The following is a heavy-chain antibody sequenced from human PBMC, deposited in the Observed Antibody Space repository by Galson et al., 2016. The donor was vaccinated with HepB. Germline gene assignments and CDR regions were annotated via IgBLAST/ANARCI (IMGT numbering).Heavy chain of an antibody. CDR1: AVSVTSAGSY. D-gene: IGHD3-3*01. Sequence: SETLSLTCTVSAVSVTSAGSYWSWIRQPPGKGLHCLGHISYTGTADYNSSLKSPVTMSVDTSKNQFSLKLISVTAADTAVYYCARVPFGVATVGFDPWGQGTLVSVTS. J-gene: IGHJ5*02. CDR3: ARVPFGVATVGFDP. V-gene: IGHV4-61*08. CDR2: ISYTGTA.